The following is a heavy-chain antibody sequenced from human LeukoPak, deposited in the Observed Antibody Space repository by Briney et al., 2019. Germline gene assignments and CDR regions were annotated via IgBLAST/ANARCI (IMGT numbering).Heavy chain of an antibody. CDR2: IYTSGST. D-gene: IGHD1-26*01. CDR1: GGSISSGSYY. V-gene: IGHV4-61*02. CDR3: ARSRWDGRDAFDI. J-gene: IGHJ3*02. Sequence: QPSETLSLTCTVSGGSISSGSYYWSWIRQPAGKGLEWIGRIYTSGSTNYNPSLKSRVTISVDTSKNQFSLKLSSVTAADTAVYYCARSRWDGRDAFDIWGQGTMVTVSS.